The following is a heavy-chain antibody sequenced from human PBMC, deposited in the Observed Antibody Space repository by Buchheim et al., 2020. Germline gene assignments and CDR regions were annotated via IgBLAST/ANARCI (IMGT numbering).Heavy chain of an antibody. CDR3: ARDRYYYDSSGYAGHYYGMDV. CDR2: INPSGGST. J-gene: IGHJ6*02. Sequence: QVQLVQSGAEVKKPGASVKVSCKASGYTFTRYDINWVRQATGQGLEWMGIINPSGGSTSYAQKFQGRVTMTRDTSTSTVYMELSSLRSEDTAVYYCARDRYYYDSSGYAGHYYGMDVWGQGTT. V-gene: IGHV1-46*01. CDR1: GYTFTRYD. D-gene: IGHD3-22*01.